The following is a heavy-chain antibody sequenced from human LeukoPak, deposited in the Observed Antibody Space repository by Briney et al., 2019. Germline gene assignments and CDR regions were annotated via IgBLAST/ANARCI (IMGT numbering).Heavy chain of an antibody. Sequence: PGGSLRLSCSASGFTFSSYAMHWVRQAPGKGLECVSAISSNGGSTYYADSVKGRFTISRDNSKNTLYLQMSSLRAEDTAVYYCVKGYYDILTGREYFDYWGQGTLVTVSS. CDR2: ISSNGGST. CDR1: GFTFSSYA. D-gene: IGHD3-9*01. J-gene: IGHJ4*02. CDR3: VKGYYDILTGREYFDY. V-gene: IGHV3-64D*06.